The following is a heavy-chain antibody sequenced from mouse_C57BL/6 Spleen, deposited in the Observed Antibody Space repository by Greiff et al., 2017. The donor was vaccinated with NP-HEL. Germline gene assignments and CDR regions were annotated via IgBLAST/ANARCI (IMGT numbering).Heavy chain of an antibody. J-gene: IGHJ1*03. V-gene: IGHV5-16*01. Sequence: DVKLVESEGGLVQPGSSMKLSCTASGFTFSDYYMAWVRQVPEKGLEWVANINYDGSSTYYLDSLKSRFIISRDNAKNILYLQMSRLKSEDTATYYCAREVLRGDFEVWGTGTTVTVSS. CDR2: INYDGSST. CDR3: AREVLRGDFEV. D-gene: IGHD1-1*01. CDR1: GFTFSDYY.